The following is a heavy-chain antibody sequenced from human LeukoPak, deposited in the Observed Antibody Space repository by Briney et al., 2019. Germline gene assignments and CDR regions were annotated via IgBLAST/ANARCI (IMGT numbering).Heavy chain of an antibody. V-gene: IGHV4-59*01. J-gene: IGHJ4*02. Sequence: SETLSLTCTVSGGSISSYYWSWIRQPPGKGLEWIGYIYYSGSTNYNPSLKSRVTISVDTSKNQFSLKLSSVTAADTAVYYCARSSDLNFDSWGQGTLVTVSS. CDR1: GGSISSYY. D-gene: IGHD3-10*01. CDR3: ARSSDLNFDS. CDR2: IYYSGST.